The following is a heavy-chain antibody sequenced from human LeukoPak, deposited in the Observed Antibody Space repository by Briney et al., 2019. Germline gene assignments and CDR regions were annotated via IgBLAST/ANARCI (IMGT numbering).Heavy chain of an antibody. CDR2: ISGSGGRT. D-gene: IGHD4-11*01. V-gene: IGHV3-23*01. Sequence: PGGSLRLSCAASGFTFSSNAMSWVRQAPGKGLEWVSSISGSGGRTYYADSVKGRSTISRDNSKNTLYLQMNSLRAEDTAVYYCAKSVNFSNYRVYYYYMDVWGRGTTVTVSS. J-gene: IGHJ6*03. CDR3: AKSVNFSNYRVYYYYMDV. CDR1: GFTFSSNA.